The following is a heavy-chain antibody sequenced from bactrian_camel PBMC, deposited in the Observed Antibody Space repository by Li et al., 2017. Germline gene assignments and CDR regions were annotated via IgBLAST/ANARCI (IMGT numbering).Heavy chain of an antibody. CDR2: INTGDHVT. CDR3: TAGPRYTDEYKY. D-gene: IGHD6*01. CDR1: GGTFGDSD. Sequence: VQLVESGGGSVQAGETLRLSCTVSGGTFGDSDVGWYRQAPGKGLEWVSNINTGDHVTYNTDSVKGRFTISRDNAKNTLYLQLNSLKSEDTALYYCTAGPRYTDEYKYWGQGTQVTVS. V-gene: IGHV3S40*01. J-gene: IGHJ4*01.